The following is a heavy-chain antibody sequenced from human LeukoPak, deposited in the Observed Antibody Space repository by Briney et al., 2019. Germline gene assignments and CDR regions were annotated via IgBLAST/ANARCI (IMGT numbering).Heavy chain of an antibody. CDR2: ISGSGSFT. Sequence: GGSLRLSCAASGFAFSDFSMNWVRQAPGRGLEWISYISGSGSFTYDADSVNGRFTITRDNRKKLLYLQMNSLRDEDTAVYYCAKMSSDFGEMDVWGKGTTVTVSS. J-gene: IGHJ6*04. CDR1: GFAFSDFS. D-gene: IGHD4-17*01. V-gene: IGHV3-21*05. CDR3: AKMSSDFGEMDV.